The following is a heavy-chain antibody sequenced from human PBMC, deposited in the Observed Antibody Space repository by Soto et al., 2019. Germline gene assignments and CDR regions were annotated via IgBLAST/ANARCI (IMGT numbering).Heavy chain of an antibody. CDR2: ITGGGGT. CDR1: GFTFSSYA. J-gene: IGHJ1*01. CDR3: AKAAGSTWGTEHFQH. Sequence: EVQLLESGGGLVQPGGSLRLSCAASGFTFSSYAMTWVRQAPGKGLEWVSLITGGGGTYHADSVKGRFTISRDNSKNTLYLQMNSLRVEDTAIYYCAKAAGSTWGTEHFQHWGQGTLVTVSS. V-gene: IGHV3-23*01. D-gene: IGHD6-13*01.